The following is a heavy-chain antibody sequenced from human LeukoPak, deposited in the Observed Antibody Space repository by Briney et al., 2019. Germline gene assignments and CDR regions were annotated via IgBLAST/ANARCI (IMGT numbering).Heavy chain of an antibody. D-gene: IGHD3-22*01. J-gene: IGHJ6*02. CDR2: ISDTSAYT. CDR3: ARVPDYYDRSGDSFKYHYSLDV. Sequence: PGGSLRLYCAASKFTFSDYSMTWIRRAPGKGLEWISYISDTSAYTNYADSVKGRFTISRDNAKNSLYLQVNSLRPEDTAIYYCARVPDYYDRSGDSFKYHYSLDVWGRGTTVTVSS. CDR1: KFTFSDYS. V-gene: IGHV3-11*05.